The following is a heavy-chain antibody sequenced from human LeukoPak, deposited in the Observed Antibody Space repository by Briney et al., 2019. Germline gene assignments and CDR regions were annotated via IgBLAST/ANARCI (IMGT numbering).Heavy chain of an antibody. D-gene: IGHD5-24*01. Sequence: PGESLRLSCAASGFIFSDAWMTWVRQAPGKGLEWVGRIKRKTDGGTTDYAAPVRGRFTISRDDSKNTLYLQMNSLKTEDTAVYYCTTKTITPGYWGQGTLVTVSS. CDR2: IKRKTDGGTT. V-gene: IGHV3-15*01. J-gene: IGHJ4*02. CDR1: GFIFSDAW. CDR3: TTKTITPGY.